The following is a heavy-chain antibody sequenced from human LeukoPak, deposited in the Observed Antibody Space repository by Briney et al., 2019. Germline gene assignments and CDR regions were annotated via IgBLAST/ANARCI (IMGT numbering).Heavy chain of an antibody. D-gene: IGHD3-10*01. J-gene: IGHJ4*02. CDR3: AKVAKYYYGSETYYFFEH. CDR1: GFIFSDYG. V-gene: IGHV3-30*18. CDR2: IAYDGNNT. Sequence: QPGGSLRLSCVASGFIFSDYGIQWVRQAPGKGLEWVAVIAYDGNNTYYGDSVRGRFTISRDNSKNTLYLQMNSLRVEDTAVYYCAKVAKYYYGSETYYFFEHWGQGTPVTASS.